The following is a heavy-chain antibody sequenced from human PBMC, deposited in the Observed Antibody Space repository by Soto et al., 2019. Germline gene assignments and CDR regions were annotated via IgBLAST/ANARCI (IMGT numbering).Heavy chain of an antibody. CDR1: GFTFSSYG. V-gene: IGHV3-33*01. CDR3: ARDAGIVVVPAAIRESIAARHYYYRMDV. J-gene: IGHJ6*02. CDR2: IWYDGSNK. Sequence: QVQLVESGGGVVQPGRSLRLSCAASGFTFSSYGMHWVRQAPGKGLEWVAVIWYDGSNKYYADSVKGRFTISRDNSKNTLYLQMNSLRAEDTAVYYCARDAGIVVVPAAIRESIAARHYYYRMDVWGQGTTVTVSS. D-gene: IGHD2-2*02.